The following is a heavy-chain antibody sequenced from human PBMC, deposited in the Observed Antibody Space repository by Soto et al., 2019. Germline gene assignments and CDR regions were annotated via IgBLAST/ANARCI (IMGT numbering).Heavy chain of an antibody. J-gene: IGHJ4*02. CDR1: GGSVSSTTYY. CDR2: IYYSGST. D-gene: IGHD3-16*01. Sequence: SETLSLTCTVSGGSVSSTTYYWTWIRQPPGKGLEWIGSIYYSGSTYYNTSLKSRITISVDTSKNQFSLKLSSAAAADTAVYYCTIYPRMPFFGVPFDSWGRGPLVTVSS. V-gene: IGHV4-39*01. CDR3: TIYPRMPFFGVPFDS.